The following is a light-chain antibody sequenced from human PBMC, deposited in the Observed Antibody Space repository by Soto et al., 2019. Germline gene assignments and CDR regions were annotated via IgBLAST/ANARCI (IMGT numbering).Light chain of an antibody. CDR2: KAS. J-gene: IGKJ5*01. V-gene: IGKV1-5*03. CDR1: QTISSW. CDR3: QQAASFPIT. Sequence: DIQMTQSPSTLSGSVGDRVTITCRAGQTISSWLAWYQQKPGKAPKLLIYKASTLKSGVPSRFSGSGSGTDFTLTINGLQPEDFATYYCQQAASFPITFGQGTRLEIK.